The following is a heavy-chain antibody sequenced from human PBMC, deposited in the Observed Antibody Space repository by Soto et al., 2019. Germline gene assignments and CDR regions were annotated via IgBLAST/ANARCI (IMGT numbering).Heavy chain of an antibody. V-gene: IGHV1-69*01. J-gene: IGHJ6*02. CDR2: IIPIFGTA. Sequence: QVQLVQSGAEVKKPGSSVKVSCKASGGTFSSYAISWVRQAPGQGLEWMGGIIPIFGTANYAQKFQGRVTITADESTSTAYMELSSRRSEDAAVYYCARGGGYSYADYYYYGMDVWGQGTTVTVSS. D-gene: IGHD5-18*01. CDR3: ARGGGYSYADYYYYGMDV. CDR1: GGTFSSYA.